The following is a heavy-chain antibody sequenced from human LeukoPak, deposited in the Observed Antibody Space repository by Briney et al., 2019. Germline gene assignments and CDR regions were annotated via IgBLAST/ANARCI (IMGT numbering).Heavy chain of an antibody. J-gene: IGHJ4*02. Sequence: KSGGSLRLSCAASGFTFSSYTMNWVRQAPGKWLEWVSSIGSSSSHIYYADSVKGRFTISRDNAKNSLYLQMNSLRAEDTAVYYCARVVPGTGFFYWGQGTLVTVSS. D-gene: IGHD2-8*02. CDR3: ARVVPGTGFFY. CDR1: GFTFSSYT. CDR2: IGSSSSHI. V-gene: IGHV3-21*01.